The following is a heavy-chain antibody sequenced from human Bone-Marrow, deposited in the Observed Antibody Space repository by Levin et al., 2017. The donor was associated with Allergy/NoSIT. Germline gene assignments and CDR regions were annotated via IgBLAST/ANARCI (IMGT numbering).Heavy chain of an antibody. CDR1: GFSLSTSGVG. CDR3: AHSLKSKTYYYDSSGYYFYNWFDP. V-gene: IGHV2-5*01. J-gene: IGHJ5*02. CDR2: IYWNDDK. D-gene: IGHD3-22*01. Sequence: SGPTLVKPTQTLTLTCTFSGFSLSTSGVGVGWIRQPPGKALEWLALIYWNDDKRYSPSLKSRLTITKDTSKNQVVLTMTNMDPVDTATYYCAHSLKSKTYYYDSSGYYFYNWFDPWGQGTLVTVSS.